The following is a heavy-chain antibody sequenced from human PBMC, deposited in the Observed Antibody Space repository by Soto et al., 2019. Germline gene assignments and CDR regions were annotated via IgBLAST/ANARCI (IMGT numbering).Heavy chain of an antibody. J-gene: IGHJ4*02. D-gene: IGHD2-2*01. CDR2: ISYDGSNK. Sequence: PGGSLRLSCAASGFTFSSYGMHWVRQAPGKGLEWVAVISYDGSNKYYADSVKGRFTISRDNSKNTLYLQMNSLRAEDTAVYYCALRRVAYADFWGQGTRVTVSS. V-gene: IGHV3-30*03. CDR1: GFTFSSYG. CDR3: ALRRVAYADF.